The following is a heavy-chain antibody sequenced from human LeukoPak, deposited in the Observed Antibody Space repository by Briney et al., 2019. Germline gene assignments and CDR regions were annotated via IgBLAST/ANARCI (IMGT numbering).Heavy chain of an antibody. V-gene: IGHV1-8*03. CDR3: ARFAAGSYYYYMDV. CDR2: MNPNSGNT. Sequence: ASVKVSCKASGYTFTGYYMHWVRQATGQGLEWMGWMNPNSGNTGYAQKFQGRVTITRNTSISTAYMELSSLRSEDTAVYYCARFAAGSYYYYMDVWGKGTTVTVSS. J-gene: IGHJ6*03. D-gene: IGHD6-13*01. CDR1: GYTFTGYY.